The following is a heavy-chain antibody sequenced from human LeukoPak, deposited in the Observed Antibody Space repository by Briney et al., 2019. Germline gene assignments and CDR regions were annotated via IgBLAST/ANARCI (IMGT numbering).Heavy chain of an antibody. CDR3: ARGCRDGYNHGPLTGDYYYYGMDV. D-gene: IGHD5-24*01. CDR2: IYYTGST. Sequence: PSETLSLTCTVSGGSVSSSSYYWGWIRQPPGQGLEWIGSIYYTGSTYYNPSLKSRVIISVDTSKNQFSLKLSSVTAADTAVYYCARGCRDGYNHGPLTGDYYYYGMDVWGQGTTVTVSS. CDR1: GGSVSSSSYY. J-gene: IGHJ6*02. V-gene: IGHV4-39*01.